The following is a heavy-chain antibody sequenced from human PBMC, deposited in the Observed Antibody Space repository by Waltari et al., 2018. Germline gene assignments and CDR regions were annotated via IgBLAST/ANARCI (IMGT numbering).Heavy chain of an antibody. D-gene: IGHD5-12*01. Sequence: QVQLVQSGAEVKKPGASVKVSCKASGYTFTSYDINWVRQATGQGLEWKGWMNPNSGNTGDAQKFKGRVTITTDESTSTAYMELSSLGSEDTAVYYCARQGKYSGYDSNWFDPWGQGTLVTVSS. CDR1: GYTFTSYD. CDR3: ARQGKYSGYDSNWFDP. V-gene: IGHV1-8*01. CDR2: MNPNSGNT. J-gene: IGHJ5*02.